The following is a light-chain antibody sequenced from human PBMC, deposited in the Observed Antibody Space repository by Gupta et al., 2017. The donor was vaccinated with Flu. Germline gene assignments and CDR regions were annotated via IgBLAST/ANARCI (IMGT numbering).Light chain of an antibody. CDR3: SSHTSSSALALA. CDR2: DVN. Sequence: TISCTGTSSDVDSFNFVSWYQQHPGKAPKLIIYDVNNRPSGVSNRFSGSKSGNTASLTISGLQAEDEADYYCSSHTSSSALALAFGGGTKLTVL. V-gene: IGLV2-14*03. J-gene: IGLJ2*01. CDR1: SSDVDSFNF.